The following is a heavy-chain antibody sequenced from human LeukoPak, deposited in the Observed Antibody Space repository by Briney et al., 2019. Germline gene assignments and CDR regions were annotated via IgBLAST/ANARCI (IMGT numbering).Heavy chain of an antibody. CDR2: TYYSGST. D-gene: IGHD6-13*01. J-gene: IGHJ5*02. V-gene: IGHV4-59*08. CDR3: ARQMYSSSWYESVWFDP. Sequence: SETLSLTCTVSGGSVSSYYWSWIRQPPGKGLEWIGITYYSGSTNYNPSLKSRVTISVDTSKNQFSLKLSSVTAADTAVYYCARQMYSSSWYESVWFDPWGQGTLVTVSS. CDR1: GGSVSSYY.